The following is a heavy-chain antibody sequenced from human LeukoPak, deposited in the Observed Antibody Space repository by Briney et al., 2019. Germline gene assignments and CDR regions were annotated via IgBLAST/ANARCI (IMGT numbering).Heavy chain of an antibody. Sequence: GGSLRLSCAASGFTFSSYSMHWVRQAPGKGLEWVAFIRYDGSNKYYADSVKGRFTISRDNSKNTLYPQMNSLRAEDTAVYYCAKALYYGDYYVIDYWGQGTLVTVSS. CDR3: AKALYYGDYYVIDY. CDR1: GFTFSSYS. CDR2: IRYDGSNK. V-gene: IGHV3-30*02. J-gene: IGHJ4*02. D-gene: IGHD4-17*01.